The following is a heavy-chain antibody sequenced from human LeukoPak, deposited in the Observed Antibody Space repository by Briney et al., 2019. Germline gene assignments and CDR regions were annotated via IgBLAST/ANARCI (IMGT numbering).Heavy chain of an antibody. Sequence: SETLSLTCTVSGGSISSSSYYWGWIRQPPGKGLEWIGSIYYSGSTYYNPSLKSRVTISVDTSKNQFSLKLSSVTAADTAVYYCARRSYDFWSGYPYNWFDPWGQRTLVTVSS. CDR1: GGSISSSSYY. J-gene: IGHJ5*02. CDR2: IYYSGST. V-gene: IGHV4-39*01. D-gene: IGHD3-3*01. CDR3: ARRSYDFWSGYPYNWFDP.